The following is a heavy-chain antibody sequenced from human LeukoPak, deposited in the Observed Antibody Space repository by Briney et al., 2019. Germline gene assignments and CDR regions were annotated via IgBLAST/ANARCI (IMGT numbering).Heavy chain of an antibody. V-gene: IGHV3-33*01. CDR3: AMMYSSTWYGY. CDR2: IWNDGTYK. J-gene: IGHJ4*02. Sequence: GGSLRLSCAASGFTFSSYGMHWVRQAPGKGLEWVALIWNDGTYKYYADSVKGRFTISRDNSKNTLSLQMNSLRAEDTAVYYCAMMYSSTWYGYWGQGTLVTVSS. D-gene: IGHD6-13*01. CDR1: GFTFSSYG.